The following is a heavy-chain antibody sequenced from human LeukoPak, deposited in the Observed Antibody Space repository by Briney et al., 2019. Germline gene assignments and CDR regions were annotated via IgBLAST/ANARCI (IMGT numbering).Heavy chain of an antibody. CDR3: ARDREVVAFDI. V-gene: IGHV3-11*05. D-gene: IGHD2-15*01. CDR1: GFTFSDYY. Sequence: PGGSLRLSCAASGFTFSDYYMGWIRQPPGQGLEWVSYISGSTTYTNYADSVRGRFTISRDNSKNSLYLQMNSLRAEDTAVYYCARDREVVAFDIWGQWTMVTVSS. J-gene: IGHJ3*02. CDR2: ISGSTTYT.